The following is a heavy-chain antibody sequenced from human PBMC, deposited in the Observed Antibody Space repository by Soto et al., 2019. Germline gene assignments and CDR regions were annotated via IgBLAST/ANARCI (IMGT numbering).Heavy chain of an antibody. Sequence: ASVKVSCKASGYTFTSYGISWVRQAPGQGLEWMGWISAYNGNTNYAQKLQGRGTMTTDTSTSTAYMELRSLRSDDTAVYYCARGRLADYYDFWSGYYSVPYYYGMDVWGQGTTVTVSS. CDR2: ISAYNGNT. V-gene: IGHV1-18*04. CDR3: ARGRLADYYDFWSGYYSVPYYYGMDV. D-gene: IGHD3-3*01. CDR1: GYTFTSYG. J-gene: IGHJ6*02.